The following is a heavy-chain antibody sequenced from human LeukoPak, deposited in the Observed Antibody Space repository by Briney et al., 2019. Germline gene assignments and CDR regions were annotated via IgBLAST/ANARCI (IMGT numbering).Heavy chain of an antibody. CDR2: FDPEDGET. V-gene: IGHV1-24*01. J-gene: IGHJ4*02. Sequence: ASVKVSCKVSGYTLTELSMHWVRQAPGKGLEWMGGFDPEDGETIYAQKFQGRVTMTEDTSTDTAYMELSSLRSEGTAVYYCATGYYDSSGYYSHYFDYWGQGTLVTVSS. CDR1: GYTLTELS. CDR3: ATGYYDSSGYYSHYFDY. D-gene: IGHD3-22*01.